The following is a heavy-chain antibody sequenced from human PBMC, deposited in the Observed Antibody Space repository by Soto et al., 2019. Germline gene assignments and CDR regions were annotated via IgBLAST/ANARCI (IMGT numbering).Heavy chain of an antibody. CDR2: ISAYNGNT. V-gene: IGHV1-18*01. Sequence: QVQLVQSGSEVKKPAAPEKVSCKASGYTFTSYVISSLRQAPGKRLEWMVWISAYNGNTNYAQQLQGRVTMTADTSTSTAYIERGSLRSDDTAVYYCARTMRAAVSPSGDFGYWCRGTLVTVA. D-gene: IGHD4-17*01. CDR3: ARTMRAAVSPSGDFGY. J-gene: IGHJ4*02. CDR1: GYTFTSYV.